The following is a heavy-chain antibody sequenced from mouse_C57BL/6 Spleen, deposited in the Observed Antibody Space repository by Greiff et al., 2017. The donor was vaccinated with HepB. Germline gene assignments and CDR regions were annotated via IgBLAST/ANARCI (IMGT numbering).Heavy chain of an antibody. D-gene: IGHD1-1*01. Sequence: EVQLKESGPGMVKPSQSLSLTCTVTGYSITSGYDWHWIRHFPGNKLEWMGYISYSGSTNYNPSLKSRISITHDTSKNHFFLKLNSVTTEDTATYYCARDRDYGSSSDWYFDVWGTGTTVTVSS. V-gene: IGHV3-1*01. CDR3: ARDRDYGSSSDWYFDV. J-gene: IGHJ1*03. CDR1: GYSITSGYD. CDR2: ISYSGST.